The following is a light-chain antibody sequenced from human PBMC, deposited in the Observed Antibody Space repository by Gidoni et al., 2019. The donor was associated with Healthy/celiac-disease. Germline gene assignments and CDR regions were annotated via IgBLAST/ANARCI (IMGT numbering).Light chain of an antibody. V-gene: IGKV3-20*01. CDR3: QQYGNSPKYT. Sequence: EIVLTQSPGTLSVSPGERATLSCRASQSVSSSYLAWYQQKPGKAPSLLIYGASSRATGIPDRFSCSWSGTDFSLTISRLEPEDFAVYYCQQYGNSPKYTFGQGTKLEIK. CDR2: GAS. CDR1: QSVSSSY. J-gene: IGKJ2*01.